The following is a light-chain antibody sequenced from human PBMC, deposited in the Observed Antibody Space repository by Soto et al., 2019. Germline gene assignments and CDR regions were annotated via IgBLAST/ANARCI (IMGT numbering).Light chain of an antibody. CDR1: QSVSSY. CDR3: HQRGKWPRT. Sequence: EIVLTQSPATLSLSPGERATLSCRASQSVSSYLAWYQQKPGQAPRLLIYDASNRATGIPARFSSSGSGTEFTLPISSLEPEDFAVYYCHQRGKWPRTFGQGTKLEIK. CDR2: DAS. J-gene: IGKJ2*01. V-gene: IGKV3-11*01.